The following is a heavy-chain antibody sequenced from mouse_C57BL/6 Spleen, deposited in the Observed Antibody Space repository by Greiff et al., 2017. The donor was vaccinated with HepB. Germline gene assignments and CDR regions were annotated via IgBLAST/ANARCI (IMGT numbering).Heavy chain of an antibody. D-gene: IGHD2-4*01. CDR2: IDPSDSYT. CDR3: ARRVYDYVYYAMDY. CDR1: GYTFTSYW. J-gene: IGHJ4*01. Sequence: QVHVKQPGAELVRPGTSVKLSCKASGYTFTSYWMHWVKQRPGQGLEWIGVIDPSDSYTNYNQKFKGKATLTVDTSSSTAYMQLSSLTSEDSAVYYCARRVYDYVYYAMDYWGQGTSVTVSS. V-gene: IGHV1-59*01.